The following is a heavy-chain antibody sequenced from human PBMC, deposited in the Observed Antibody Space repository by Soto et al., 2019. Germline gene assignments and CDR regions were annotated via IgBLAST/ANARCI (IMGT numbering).Heavy chain of an antibody. J-gene: IGHJ4*02. V-gene: IGHV4-30-2*01. CDR2: IYHSGST. Sequence: SETLSLTCAVSGGSISSGGDSWSWIRQPPGKVLECIVYIYHSGSTYYNPSLKSRVTISLDRSNNQSSLKLSSVTSAYTAVYYCARAITTVTTFDYWGQGTLVTVS. D-gene: IGHD4-17*01. CDR1: GGSISSGGDS. CDR3: ARAITTVTTFDY.